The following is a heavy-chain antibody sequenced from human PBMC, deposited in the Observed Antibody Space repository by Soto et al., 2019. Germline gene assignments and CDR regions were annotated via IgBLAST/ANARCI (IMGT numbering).Heavy chain of an antibody. CDR3: ARNYGDYVGAFDI. V-gene: IGHV4-61*01. J-gene: IGHJ3*02. CDR1: GGSVSSGSYH. D-gene: IGHD4-17*01. Sequence: VHLQESGPGLVKPSETLSLTCTVSGGSVSSGSYHWSWIRQPPGKGLEWVGDIYYSGSTNYNPSLKGRVTISVDTSENQFFLKLSSVTAADTAVYYCARNYGDYVGAFDIWGQGPMVTVSS. CDR2: IYYSGST.